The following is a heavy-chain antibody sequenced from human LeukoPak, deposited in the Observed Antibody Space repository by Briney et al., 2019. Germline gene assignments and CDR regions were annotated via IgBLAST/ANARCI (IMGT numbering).Heavy chain of an antibody. CDR2: ISGSGDST. Sequence: GGSLRLSCAASGFTFSSYAMTWVRQAPGKGLEWVSAISGSGDSTYYADSVEGLFTISRDNSKNTLYLQMNSLRAEDTAVYYCAREPGEMATTLAFDYWGQGTLVTVSS. J-gene: IGHJ4*02. CDR3: AREPGEMATTLAFDY. V-gene: IGHV3-23*01. CDR1: GFTFSSYA. D-gene: IGHD5-24*01.